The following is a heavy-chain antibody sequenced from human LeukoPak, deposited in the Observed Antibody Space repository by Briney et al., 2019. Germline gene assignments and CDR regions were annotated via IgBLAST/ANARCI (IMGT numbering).Heavy chain of an antibody. CDR1: GGSISSSNW. D-gene: IGHD2-8*01. CDR3: ARGRSDGNGGTDY. J-gene: IGHJ4*02. V-gene: IGHV4-4*02. CDR2: IYHSGST. Sequence: SETLSLTCAVSGGSISSSNWWSWVRQPPGKGLEWIGEIYHSGSTNYNPSLKSRVTISVDKSKNQFSLKLSSVTAADTAVYYCARGRSDGNGGTDYWGQGTLVTVSS.